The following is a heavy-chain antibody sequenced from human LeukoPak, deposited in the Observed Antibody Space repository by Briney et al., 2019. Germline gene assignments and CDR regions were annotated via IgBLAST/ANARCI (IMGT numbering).Heavy chain of an antibody. J-gene: IGHJ5*02. CDR2: IYYSGST. V-gene: IGHV4-39*07. D-gene: IGHD3-3*01. CDR1: GGSIRSSYYY. Sequence: SETLSLTCTVSGGSIRSSYYYWGWIRQPPGKGLEWIGSIYYSGSTNYNPSLKSRVTISVDTSKNQFSLKLSSVTAADTAVYYCARGNYDFWSGKRGFDPWGQGTLVTVSS. CDR3: ARGNYDFWSGKRGFDP.